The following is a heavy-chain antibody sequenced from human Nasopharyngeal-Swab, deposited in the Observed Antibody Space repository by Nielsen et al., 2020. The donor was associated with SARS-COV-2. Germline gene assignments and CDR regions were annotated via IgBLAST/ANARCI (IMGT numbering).Heavy chain of an antibody. D-gene: IGHD5-18*01. CDR2: IYQTRSP. CDR1: GASVDSGGSS. Sequence: SETLSLTCAVSGASVDSGGSSWSWIRQPPGKGLEWIGNIYQTRSPYYNPSLKGRVTMSVDRSRNQFSLKVTSVTAADTAVYYCAREVDTGMTFWGQGTLVTVSS. J-gene: IGHJ4*02. V-gene: IGHV4-30-2*01. CDR3: AREVDTGMTF.